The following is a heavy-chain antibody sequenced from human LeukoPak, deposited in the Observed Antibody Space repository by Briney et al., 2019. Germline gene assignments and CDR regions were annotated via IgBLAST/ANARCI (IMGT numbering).Heavy chain of an antibody. J-gene: IGHJ2*01. CDR2: IHYSGTT. CDR1: GGSISSGDCY. CDR3: AKHHYGGDSRYFDL. V-gene: IGHV4-30-4*01. D-gene: IGHD4-23*01. Sequence: PSQTLSLTCTVSGGSISSGDCYWSWIRQPPGKGLEWIGYIHYSGTTYHNPSLRSRLLISVDTSKNQFSLKLSSVTAEDTAVYYCAKHHYGGDSRYFDLWGRGTLVTVSS.